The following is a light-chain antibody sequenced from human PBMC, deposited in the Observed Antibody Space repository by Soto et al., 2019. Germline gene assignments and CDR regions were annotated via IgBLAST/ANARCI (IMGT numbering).Light chain of an antibody. Sequence: EIVMTQSPATVSVSPGERATLSCRASQSVSSSYLAWYQQKPGQAPRLLIYAVSTRATGIPDRFSGSGSGTDFTLTISRLEPEDSALYFCQQYRPSPAISFGQGTRLEIK. V-gene: IGKV3-20*01. CDR1: QSVSSSY. CDR3: QQYRPSPAIS. J-gene: IGKJ5*01. CDR2: AVS.